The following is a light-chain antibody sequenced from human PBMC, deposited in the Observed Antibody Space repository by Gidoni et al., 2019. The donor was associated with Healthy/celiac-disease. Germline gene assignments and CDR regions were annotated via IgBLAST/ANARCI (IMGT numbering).Light chain of an antibody. CDR2: DAS. J-gene: IGKJ2*01. CDR1: QSVSSSY. V-gene: IGKV3-20*01. Sequence: EIVLTQSPGTLSLSPGERATLSCRASQSVSSSYLAWYQQKPGHAPRLLIYDASSRATGIPDRFSGSGSGTDFTLTISRLEPEDFAVYYCQQYGSSSYTFVQGTKLEIK. CDR3: QQYGSSSYT.